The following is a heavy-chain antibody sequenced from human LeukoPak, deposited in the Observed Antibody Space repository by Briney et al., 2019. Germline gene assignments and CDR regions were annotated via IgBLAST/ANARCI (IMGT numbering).Heavy chain of an antibody. V-gene: IGHV1-2*02. CDR1: GYTFTGYY. CDR2: INPDSGNT. D-gene: IGHD3-22*01. Sequence: ASVKVSCKASGYTFTGYYLHWVRQATGHGLEWLGWINPDSGNTKYSQKFQGRVTLTRDTSISTAYMEVSRLGSDDTAVYYCARVGHYDSSVYADDVFDFWGQGTMVTVSS. J-gene: IGHJ3*01. CDR3: ARVGHYDSSVYADDVFDF.